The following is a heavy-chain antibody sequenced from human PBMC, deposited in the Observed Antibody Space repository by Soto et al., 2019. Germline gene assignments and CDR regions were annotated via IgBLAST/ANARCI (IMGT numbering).Heavy chain of an antibody. CDR2: VCSTGGT. J-gene: IGHJ6*02. CDR1: SGPTSSHN. V-gene: IGHV4-59*08. Sequence: QVQLQQSGPGLVKPSETLSLTCSVSSGPTSSHNWGWIRQTPGRGLEWIGYVCSTGGTSYHPSLNSRFTILADPSTNNISLTPTSLTAAETAVYYCVRPGISILHGLGDVWGQGTKVRVTS. D-gene: IGHD3-10*01. CDR3: VRPGISILHGLGDV.